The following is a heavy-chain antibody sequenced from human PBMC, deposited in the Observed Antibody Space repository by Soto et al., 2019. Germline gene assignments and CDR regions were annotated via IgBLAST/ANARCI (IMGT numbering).Heavy chain of an antibody. J-gene: IGHJ4*02. V-gene: IGHV3-66*01. CDR3: AMGFYTPCHYFAF. Sequence: PGGSLRLSCAASGFTVSSNYMSWVRQAPGKGLEWVSVIYSGGSTYYADSVKGRFTISRDNSKNTLYLQMNSLRAEDTAVYYCAMGFYTPCHYFAFSAQGTLVTVSS. CDR2: IYSGGST. CDR1: GFTVSSNY. D-gene: IGHD1-26*01.